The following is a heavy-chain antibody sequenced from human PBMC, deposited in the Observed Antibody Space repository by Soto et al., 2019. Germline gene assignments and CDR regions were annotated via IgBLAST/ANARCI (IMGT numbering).Heavy chain of an antibody. CDR3: ARDRSVWGSYRSSFDY. J-gene: IGHJ4*02. Sequence: SETLSLTCTVSGDSISIGDFYWSCFRQAPGKGLEWIGYIYYSGSTDYNPSLKSRVTMSIDASKSQFSLKLSSVTAADTAVYYCARDRSVWGSYRSSFDYWGQGTLVTVSS. CDR2: IYYSGST. V-gene: IGHV4-30-4*01. D-gene: IGHD3-16*02. CDR1: GDSISIGDFY.